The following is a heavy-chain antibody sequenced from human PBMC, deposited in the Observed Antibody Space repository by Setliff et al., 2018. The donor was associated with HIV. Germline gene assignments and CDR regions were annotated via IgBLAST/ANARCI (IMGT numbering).Heavy chain of an antibody. CDR3: VRKEIGVAAASDYFDY. CDR1: GFTFSSYT. V-gene: IGHV3-21*01. D-gene: IGHD2-2*01. Sequence: PGGSLRLSCAVSGFTFSSYTMSWVRQAPGKGLEWISSISHSGSDIYYADSVKGRFTISRDNAKNSLYLQMSSLRAEDTAVYHCVRKEIGVAAASDYFDYWGPGSLVTVSS. CDR2: ISHSGSDI. J-gene: IGHJ4*02.